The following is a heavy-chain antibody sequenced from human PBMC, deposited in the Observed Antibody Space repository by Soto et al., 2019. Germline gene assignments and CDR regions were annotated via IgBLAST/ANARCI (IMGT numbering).Heavy chain of an antibody. CDR3: ARGSAKRGDSRYGY. CDR2: IYYSGRT. Sequence: QVQLQESGPGLVKPSQTLSLTCTVSGGSISSGGYYWSWIRQHPGKGLAWIGYIYYSGRTYYNPSLKSRVTIAVDTSKTQFSLKLSSVTAADTAVYYCARGSAKRGDSRYGYWGQGTLVTVSS. V-gene: IGHV4-31*03. D-gene: IGHD2-21*02. CDR1: GGSISSGGYY. J-gene: IGHJ4*02.